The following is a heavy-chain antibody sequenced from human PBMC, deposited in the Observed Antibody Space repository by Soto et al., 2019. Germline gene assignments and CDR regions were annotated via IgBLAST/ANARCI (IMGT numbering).Heavy chain of an antibody. V-gene: IGHV3-30*18. Sequence: QVQLVESGGGVVQPGRSLRLSCAASGFTFSSYGMHWVRQAPGKGLEWVAVISYDGSNKYYADSVKGRFTISRDNSKNTLYLQMNRLRAEDTAVYYCAKERSPHSWLVDDYYYYGMDVWGQGTTVTVSS. CDR2: ISYDGSNK. CDR1: GFTFSSYG. J-gene: IGHJ6*02. CDR3: AKERSPHSWLVDDYYYYGMDV. D-gene: IGHD6-19*01.